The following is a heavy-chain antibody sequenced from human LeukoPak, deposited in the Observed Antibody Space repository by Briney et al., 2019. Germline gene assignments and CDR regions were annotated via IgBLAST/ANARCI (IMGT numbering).Heavy chain of an antibody. J-gene: IGHJ5*02. Sequence: GGSLRLSCAPSGFTFSSYGMHWVRQAPGKGLEWVAFIRFDGNNKYYADSVKGRFTISRDNSKNTLYVQMNSLRAEDTAIYYCAKKYSTGLDPWGQGTLVTVSS. CDR3: AKKYSTGLDP. D-gene: IGHD1-26*01. CDR1: GFTFSSYG. V-gene: IGHV3-30*02. CDR2: IRFDGNNK.